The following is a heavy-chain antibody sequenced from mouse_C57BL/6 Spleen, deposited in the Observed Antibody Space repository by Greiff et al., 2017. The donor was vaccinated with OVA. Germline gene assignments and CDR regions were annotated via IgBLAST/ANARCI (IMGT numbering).Heavy chain of an antibody. Sequence: QVQLQQSGPGLVQPSQSLSITCTVSGFSLTSYGVHWFRRSPGRGLEWLGVIWSGGSTDYNAAFISRLSISKDNPKSQVFFKMNSLQADDTAIYYCARNWDEYYFDYWGQGTTLTVSS. D-gene: IGHD4-1*01. CDR2: IWSGGST. V-gene: IGHV2-2*01. CDR1: GFSLTSYG. J-gene: IGHJ2*01. CDR3: ARNWDEYYFDY.